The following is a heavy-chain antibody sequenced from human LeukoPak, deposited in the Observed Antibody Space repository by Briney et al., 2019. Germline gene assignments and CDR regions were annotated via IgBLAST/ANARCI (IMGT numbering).Heavy chain of an antibody. CDR1: GYTFTGYY. D-gene: IGHD3-22*01. Sequence: GASVKVSCKASGYTFTGYYMHWVRQAPGQGLEWMGRINPNSGGTNYAQKFQGRVTMTRDTSISTAYMELSRLRSDDTAVYYCARSHYYDSSGYSPCGYWGQGTLVTVSS. V-gene: IGHV1-2*06. J-gene: IGHJ4*02. CDR2: INPNSGGT. CDR3: ARSHYYDSSGYSPCGY.